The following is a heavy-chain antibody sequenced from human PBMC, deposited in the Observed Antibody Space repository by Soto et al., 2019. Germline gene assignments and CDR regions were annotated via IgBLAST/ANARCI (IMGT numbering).Heavy chain of an antibody. CDR3: ARDWGRGQFLTNKDY. CDR2: ISGYNGNT. J-gene: IGHJ4*02. Sequence: ASVKVSCKASGYTFTSYAITWVRQAPGKGLEWMGWISGYNGNTNYAQKLQGRVTMTTDTSTTTAYMELRSLRSDDTAVYYCARDWGRGQFLTNKDYWGQGTLVTVSS. D-gene: IGHD3-9*01. V-gene: IGHV1-18*01. CDR1: GYTFTSYA.